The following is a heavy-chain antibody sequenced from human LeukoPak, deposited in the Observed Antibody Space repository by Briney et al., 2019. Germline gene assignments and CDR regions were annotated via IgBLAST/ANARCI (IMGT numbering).Heavy chain of an antibody. Sequence: PSETLSLTCTVSGGSFSSSDYYWGWIRQPPGKGLEWIGSIYYSGTTYYNPSLKSRVTISVDTSKSQFSLNLMSVTAADTAVYYCTREGTPTYYYDSSGQGAFDIWGQGTMVTVSS. CDR2: IYYSGTT. CDR3: TREGTPTYYYDSSGQGAFDI. J-gene: IGHJ3*02. CDR1: GGSFSSSDYY. D-gene: IGHD3-22*01. V-gene: IGHV4-39*07.